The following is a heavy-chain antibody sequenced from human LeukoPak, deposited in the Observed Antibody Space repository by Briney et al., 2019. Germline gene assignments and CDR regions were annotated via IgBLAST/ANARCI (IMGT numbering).Heavy chain of an antibody. J-gene: IGHJ4*02. D-gene: IGHD2-15*01. Sequence: GESLKISRKGSGYSFTSYWIGWVRQMPGKGLEWLGIIYPGDSDTIYSPSLQGQVTISADKSISTAYLQWSSLKASDTAMYYCARRSSGATYYFDNWGQGTLVTVSS. V-gene: IGHV5-51*01. CDR2: IYPGDSDT. CDR1: GYSFTSYW. CDR3: ARRSSGATYYFDN.